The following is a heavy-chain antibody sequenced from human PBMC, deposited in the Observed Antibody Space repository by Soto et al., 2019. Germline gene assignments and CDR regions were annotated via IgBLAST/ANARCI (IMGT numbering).Heavy chain of an antibody. CDR2: ISYDGSNK. CDR1: GFTFSSYG. CDR3: AKDRLGVVVTATPDY. V-gene: IGHV3-30*18. Sequence: QVQLVESGGGVVQPGRSLRLSCAASGFTFSSYGMLWVRQAPGKGLEWVAVISYDGSNKYYADSVKGRFTISRDNSKNTLYLQMNSLRAEDTAVYYCAKDRLGVVVTATPDYWGQGTLVTVSS. J-gene: IGHJ4*02. D-gene: IGHD2-21*02.